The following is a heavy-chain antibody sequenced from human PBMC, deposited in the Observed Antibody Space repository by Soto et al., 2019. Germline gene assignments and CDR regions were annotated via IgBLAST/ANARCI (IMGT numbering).Heavy chain of an antibody. CDR2: IIPIFGTA. CDR1: GGTFSSYA. J-gene: IGHJ4*02. CDR3: ARVTLRKNDILTGTLMNFDY. V-gene: IGHV1-69*01. D-gene: IGHD3-9*01. Sequence: QVQLVQSGAEVKKPGSSVKVSCKASGGTFSSYAISWVRQAPGQGLEWMGGIIPIFGTANYAQKFQGRVTITADESTSTAYMEVSSLRSEDTAVYYCARVTLRKNDILTGTLMNFDYWGQGTLVTVSS.